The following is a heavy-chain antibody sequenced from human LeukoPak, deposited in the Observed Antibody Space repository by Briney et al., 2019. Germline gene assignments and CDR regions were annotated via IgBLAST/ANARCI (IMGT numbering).Heavy chain of an antibody. Sequence: GESLKISCKGSGYSFTTSWIGWVRQMPGKGLEWMGIIYPGDSDIGYSPSFQGQVTISVDKSISTAYLQWSSLKASDTAMYYCARRGDGLLFDYWGQGTLVTVSS. CDR2: IYPGDSDI. CDR1: GYSFTTSW. J-gene: IGHJ4*02. V-gene: IGHV5-51*01. CDR3: ARRGDGLLFDY. D-gene: IGHD5-24*01.